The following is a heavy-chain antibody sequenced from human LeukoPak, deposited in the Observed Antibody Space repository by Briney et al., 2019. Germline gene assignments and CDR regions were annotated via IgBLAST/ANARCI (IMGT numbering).Heavy chain of an antibody. CDR1: GFTFDDYA. CDR2: ISWNSGSI. J-gene: IGHJ4*02. D-gene: IGHD3-22*01. V-gene: IGHV3-9*01. CDR3: AKGDAYYYDSSGLDY. Sequence: GGSLRLSCAASGFTFDDYAMHWVRQAPGKGLEWVSGISWNSGSIGYADSVKGRFTISRDNAKNSLYLQMNSLRAEDTALYYCAKGDAYYYDSSGLDYWGRGTLVTVSS.